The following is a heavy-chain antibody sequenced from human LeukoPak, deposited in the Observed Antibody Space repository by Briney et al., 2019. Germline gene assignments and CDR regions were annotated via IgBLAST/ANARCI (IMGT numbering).Heavy chain of an antibody. CDR3: ARYGRSGSYYLDY. J-gene: IGHJ4*02. CDR1: GFTFSSYS. CDR2: INWNGGGT. D-gene: IGHD1-26*01. V-gene: IGHV3-20*04. Sequence: GGSLRLSCAASGFTFSSYSMNWVRQVPGKGLEWVSGINWNGGGTGYADSVKGRFTISRDNAKNSLYLQMNSLRAEDTALYYCARYGRSGSYYLDYWGQGTLVTVSS.